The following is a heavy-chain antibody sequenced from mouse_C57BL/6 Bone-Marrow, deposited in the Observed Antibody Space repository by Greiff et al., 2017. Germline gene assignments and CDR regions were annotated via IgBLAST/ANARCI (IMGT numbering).Heavy chain of an antibody. CDR3: SEDTAVYYCTSYDYDGFAY. Sequence: EVKLQESGPELARPWASVKISCQAFYTFSRRVHFAIRDTNYWMQWVKQRPEQGLEWIGRIDPEDGDTEYAPKFQGKATMTADTSSNTANLQLSSLTSEDTAVYYCTSYDYDGFAYWGQGTLVTVSA. CDR2: EQGLEWIG. D-gene: IGHD2-4*01. V-gene: IGHV14-1*01. J-gene: IGHJ3*01. CDR1: QAFYTFSRRVH.